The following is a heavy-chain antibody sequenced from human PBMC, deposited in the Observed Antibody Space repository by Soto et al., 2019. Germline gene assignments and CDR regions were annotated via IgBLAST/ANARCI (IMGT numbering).Heavy chain of an antibody. V-gene: IGHV3-23*01. D-gene: IGHD5-12*01. CDR1: GFTFSSYA. CDR2: ISGSGGST. Sequence: EVQLLESGGGLVQPGGSLRLSCAASGFTFSSYAMSWVRQAPGKGLEWVSAISGSGGSTYYADSVKGRFTISRDNSKNTLYLQMNSLRAEDTAVYYCAKGSGYSGYGLDAFDIWGQGTMVTVSS. CDR3: AKGSGYSGYGLDAFDI. J-gene: IGHJ3*02.